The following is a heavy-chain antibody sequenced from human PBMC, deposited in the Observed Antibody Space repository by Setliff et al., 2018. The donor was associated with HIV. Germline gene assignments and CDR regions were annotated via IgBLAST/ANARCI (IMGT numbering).Heavy chain of an antibody. CDR2: IYPGDPET. CDR3: ARSDYDVLTGFWYFDV. V-gene: IGHV5-51*01. CDR1: GYKFGDYW. D-gene: IGHD3-9*01. Sequence: GESLKISCKGSGYKFGDYWIGWVRQMPGKGPEWMGIIYPGDPETRNSPSFEGQVTISADRSISTAYLKWNSLKASDTAMYYCARSDYDVLTGFWYFDVWGRGTLVTVSS. J-gene: IGHJ2*01.